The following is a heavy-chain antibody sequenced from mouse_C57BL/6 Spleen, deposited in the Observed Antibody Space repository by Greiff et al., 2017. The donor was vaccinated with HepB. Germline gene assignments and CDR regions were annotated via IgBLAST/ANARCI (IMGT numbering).Heavy chain of an antibody. V-gene: IGHV1-15*01. Sequence: VQLQQSGAELVRPGASVTLSCKASGYTFTDYEMHWVKQTPVHGLEWIGAIDPETGGTAYNQKFKGKAILTADKSSSIAYMELRSLTSEDSAVYYCTRSAGPSSSYWYFDVWGTGTTVTVSS. CDR2: IDPETGGT. J-gene: IGHJ1*03. CDR3: TRSAGPSSSYWYFDV. D-gene: IGHD1-1*01. CDR1: GYTFTDYE.